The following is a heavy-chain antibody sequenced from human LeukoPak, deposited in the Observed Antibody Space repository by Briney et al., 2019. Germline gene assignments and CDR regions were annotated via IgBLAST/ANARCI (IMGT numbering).Heavy chain of an antibody. Sequence: PGGSLRLSCAASGFTFDDYGMSWVRQAPGKGLEGVSGINWNGGSTGYADSVKGRFTISRYNSKNTLYLQMNSLRAEDTAVYYCARGARYFDWLLDYWGQGTLVTVSS. CDR2: INWNGGST. CDR3: ARGARYFDWLLDY. D-gene: IGHD3-9*01. CDR1: GFTFDDYG. J-gene: IGHJ4*02. V-gene: IGHV3-20*04.